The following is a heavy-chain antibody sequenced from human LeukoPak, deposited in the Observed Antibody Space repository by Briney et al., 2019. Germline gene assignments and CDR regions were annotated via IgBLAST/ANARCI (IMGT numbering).Heavy chain of an antibody. CDR3: AKGYWTGGVIVLFDY. Sequence: PGGSLRLSCAASGFSFSSSWMHWVRQAPGKGLEWVSAISGSGGSTYYADSVKGRFTISRDNSKNTLYLQMNSLRAEDTAVYYCAKGYWTGGVIVLFDYWGQGTLVTVSS. CDR2: ISGSGGST. CDR1: GFSFSSSW. D-gene: IGHD3-16*02. J-gene: IGHJ4*02. V-gene: IGHV3-23*01.